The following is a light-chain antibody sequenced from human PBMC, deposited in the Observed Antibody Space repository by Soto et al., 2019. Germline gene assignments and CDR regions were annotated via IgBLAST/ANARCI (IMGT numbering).Light chain of an antibody. CDR2: GAS. CDR3: QQYGSSPYT. J-gene: IGKJ2*01. Sequence: EIVLTQSPGTLSLSPGERATLSCRASQSVTNNYLAWYQQKPGQAPRLLIYGASSRVAGIPDRFSGSGSGTDFTLTIIRLEPEDFAVYYCQQYGSSPYTFGQGTKLEIK. V-gene: IGKV3-20*01. CDR1: QSVTNNY.